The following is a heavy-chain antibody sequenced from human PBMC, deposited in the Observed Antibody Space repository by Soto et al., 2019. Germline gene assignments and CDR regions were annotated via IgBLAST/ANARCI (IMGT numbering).Heavy chain of an antibody. CDR1: GGSISSGGYY. D-gene: IGHD3-16*01. Sequence: QVQLQESGPGLVKPSQTLSLTCTVSGGSISSGGYYWSWIRQHPGKGLEWIGYIYYSGSTYYNPSLKSRFTISVDTSKNAFPLKLSSVTAADTAVYYCARVGGINWFDPWGQGTLVTVSS. CDR3: ARVGGINWFDP. CDR2: IYYSGST. J-gene: IGHJ5*02. V-gene: IGHV4-31*03.